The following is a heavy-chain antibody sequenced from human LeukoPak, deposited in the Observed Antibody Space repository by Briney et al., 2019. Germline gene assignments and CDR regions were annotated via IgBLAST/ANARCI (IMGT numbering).Heavy chain of an antibody. CDR1: GGSISSNSYY. Sequence: SETLSLTCTVSGGSISSNSYYWGWIRQPPGKGLEWIGSIYYSGSTYYNPSLKSRVTISVDTSKNQFSLKLSSVTAADTAVYYCARVGGRGVILSRGRLSNWFDPWGQGTLVTVSS. CDR2: IYYSGST. J-gene: IGHJ5*02. CDR3: ARVGGRGVILSRGRLSNWFDP. D-gene: IGHD3-10*01. V-gene: IGHV4-39*01.